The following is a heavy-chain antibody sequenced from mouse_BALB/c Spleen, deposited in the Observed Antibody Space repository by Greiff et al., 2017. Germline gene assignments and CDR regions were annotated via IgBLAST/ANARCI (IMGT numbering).Heavy chain of an antibody. J-gene: IGHJ2*01. CDR3: TRVVGTGYFDY. Sequence: DVKLVESGGGLVKPGGSLKLSCAASGFTFSSYTMSWVRQTPEKRLEWVATISSGGSYTYYPDSVKGRFTISRDNAKNTLYLQMSSLKSEDTAMYYCTRVVGTGYFDYWGQGTTLTVSS. CDR1: GFTFSSYT. CDR2: ISSGGSYT. D-gene: IGHD4-1*01. V-gene: IGHV5-6-4*01.